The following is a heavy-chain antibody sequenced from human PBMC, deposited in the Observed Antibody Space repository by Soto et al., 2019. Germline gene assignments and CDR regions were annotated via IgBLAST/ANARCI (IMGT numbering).Heavy chain of an antibody. V-gene: IGHV4-31*03. CDR3: AREESGSFPGAFDI. CDR2: IYYSGST. J-gene: IGHJ3*02. Sequence: KASETLSLTCTVSGGSISSGGYYWSWIRQHPGKGLEWIGYIYYSGSTYYNPSLKSRVTISVDTSKNQFSLKLSSVTAADTAVYYCAREESGSFPGAFDIWGQGTMVTVS. CDR1: GGSISSGGYY. D-gene: IGHD1-26*01.